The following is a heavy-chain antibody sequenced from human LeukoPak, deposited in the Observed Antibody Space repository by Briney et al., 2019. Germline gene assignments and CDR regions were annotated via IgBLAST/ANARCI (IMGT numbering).Heavy chain of an antibody. D-gene: IGHD6-6*01. V-gene: IGHV4-59*01. Sequence: PSETLSLTCTVSGGSISSYYWSWIRQPPGKGLEWIGYIYYSGSTNYNPSLKSRVTISVDTSKNQFSLKLSSVTAADTAVYYCARVRPAARLNDAFDIWGQGTMVTVPS. CDR1: GGSISSYY. CDR2: IYYSGST. J-gene: IGHJ3*02. CDR3: ARVRPAARLNDAFDI.